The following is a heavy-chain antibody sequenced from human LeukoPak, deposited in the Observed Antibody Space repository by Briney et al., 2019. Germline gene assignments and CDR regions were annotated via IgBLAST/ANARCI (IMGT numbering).Heavy chain of an antibody. Sequence: GGSLRLSCAASGFTFSTYWMHWVRHAPGKGLVWVSRINSDGSSTDYADSVKGRFTISRDNAKNTLYLQMNSLRAEDTAVYYCVRDSWYGSIEPVDYWGQGTLVTVSS. CDR1: GFTFSTYW. CDR3: VRDSWYGSIEPVDY. D-gene: IGHD6-13*01. J-gene: IGHJ4*02. CDR2: INSDGSST. V-gene: IGHV3-74*01.